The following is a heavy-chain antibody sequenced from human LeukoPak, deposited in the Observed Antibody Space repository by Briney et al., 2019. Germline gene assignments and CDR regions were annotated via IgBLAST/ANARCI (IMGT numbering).Heavy chain of an antibody. CDR3: ARHESYYYDSSGLWYFQH. V-gene: IGHV4-59*08. CDR2: IYYSGST. CDR1: GGSISSYY. Sequence: SETLYLTCTVSGGSISSYYWSWIRQPPGKGLEWIGYIYYSGSTNYNPSLKSRVTISVDTSKNQFSLKLSSVTAADTAVYYCARHESYYYDSSGLWYFQHWGQGTLVTVSS. D-gene: IGHD3-22*01. J-gene: IGHJ1*01.